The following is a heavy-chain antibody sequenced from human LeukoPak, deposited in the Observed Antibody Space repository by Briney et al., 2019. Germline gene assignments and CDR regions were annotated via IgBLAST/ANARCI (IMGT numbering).Heavy chain of an antibody. Sequence: PSETLSLTCTVSGGSISRYYWSWIRQPAGKGLEWIGRIYTIGSTNYNPSLKSGVTISVDTSKNQFSLKLSSVTAADTAVYYCARRRIAYYGSGSYYTTWMDVWGKGTTVTVSS. CDR2: IYTIGST. CDR1: GGSISRYY. J-gene: IGHJ6*04. CDR3: ARRRIAYYGSGSYYTTWMDV. V-gene: IGHV4-4*07. D-gene: IGHD3-10*01.